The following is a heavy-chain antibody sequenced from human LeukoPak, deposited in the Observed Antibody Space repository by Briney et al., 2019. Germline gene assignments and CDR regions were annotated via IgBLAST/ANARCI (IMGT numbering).Heavy chain of an antibody. CDR3: ARRYDNSGYYDF. CDR1: GFTFSTYW. Sequence: GGSLRLSCAASGFTFSTYWMHWVRRAPGKGLVWVSRISSDGIITTYADSVKGRFTISRDNAKNTLYLQMDSLRVEDTAVYYCARRYDNSGYYDFWGQGTLVTVSS. V-gene: IGHV3-74*03. D-gene: IGHD3-22*01. CDR2: ISSDGIIT. J-gene: IGHJ4*02.